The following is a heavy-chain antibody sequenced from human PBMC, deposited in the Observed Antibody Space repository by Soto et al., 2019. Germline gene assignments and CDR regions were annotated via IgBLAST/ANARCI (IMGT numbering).Heavy chain of an antibody. Sequence: QVQLVQSGAEVKKPGSSVKVSCKASGGTFSSYAISWVRQAPGQGLEWMGGIIPIFGTANYAQKFQGRVTITADEYTRTAYMEVSSLRSEDTAVYYCASYLATTSYYDSSGYYSYYFDYWGQGTLVTVSS. CDR2: IIPIFGTA. CDR1: GGTFSSYA. CDR3: ASYLATTSYYDSSGYYSYYFDY. V-gene: IGHV1-69*01. J-gene: IGHJ4*02. D-gene: IGHD3-22*01.